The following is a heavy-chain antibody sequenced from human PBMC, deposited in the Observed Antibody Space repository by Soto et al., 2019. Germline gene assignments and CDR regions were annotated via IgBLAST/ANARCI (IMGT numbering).Heavy chain of an antibody. V-gene: IGHV4-59*02. J-gene: IGHJ6*02. CDR3: ASGRRSPTVYYGLDV. CDR2: VYYDGST. D-gene: IGHD1-26*01. CDR1: GDSVSSYY. Sequence: QVQLQESGPGLVKPSETLSLTCSVSGDSVSSYYWSWIRQPPGKGLEWIGYVYYDGSTNYNPSLASRVTTSIDTSKNQVSLKLNSVTAADTAVYHCASGRRSPTVYYGLDVWGQGTTVAVSS.